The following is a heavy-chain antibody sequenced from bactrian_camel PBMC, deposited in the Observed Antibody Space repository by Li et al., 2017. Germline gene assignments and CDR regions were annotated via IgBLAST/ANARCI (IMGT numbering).Heavy chain of an antibody. CDR2: LNSGGGRT. CDR3: STSCQDDGNS. CDR1: GFTFSSYA. D-gene: IGHD6*01. J-gene: IGHJ6*01. Sequence: DVQLVESGGGLVQPGGSLRLSCAASGFTFSSYAMSWVRQAPGKGLEWVSALNSGGGRTYYADSVKGRFTISRDNAKNTLYLRLTVLKIEDTAMYYCSTSCQDDGNSWGQGTQVTV. V-gene: IGHV3S31*01.